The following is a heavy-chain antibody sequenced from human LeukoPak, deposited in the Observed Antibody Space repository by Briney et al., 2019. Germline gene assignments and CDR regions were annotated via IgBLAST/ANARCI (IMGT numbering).Heavy chain of an antibody. Sequence: ASVKVSCKASGYTFTSYAMHWVRQAPGQRLEWMGWINAGNGNTKYSQKFQGRVTITRDTSASTAYMELSSLRSEDTAVYYCARESSGWFYYYYYGMDVWGQGPRSPSP. J-gene: IGHJ6*02. CDR1: GYTFTSYA. V-gene: IGHV1-3*01. CDR3: ARESSGWFYYYYYGMDV. D-gene: IGHD6-19*01. CDR2: INAGNGNT.